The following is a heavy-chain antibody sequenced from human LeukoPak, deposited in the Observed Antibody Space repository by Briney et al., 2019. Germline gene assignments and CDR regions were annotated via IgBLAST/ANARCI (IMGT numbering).Heavy chain of an antibody. CDR1: GDSVSSNSAA. CDR3: ARRLTQYDCFDP. CDR2: TYYRSEWYN. Sequence: SQTLSLTCAISGDSVSSNSAAWGWVRQSPSRGLEWLGRTYYRSEWYNDYGVAVKSRLAINADTSKNQFSLQLNSVTPEDTAVYYCARRLTQYDCFDPWGQGILVTVSS. V-gene: IGHV6-1*01. D-gene: IGHD2-2*01. J-gene: IGHJ5*02.